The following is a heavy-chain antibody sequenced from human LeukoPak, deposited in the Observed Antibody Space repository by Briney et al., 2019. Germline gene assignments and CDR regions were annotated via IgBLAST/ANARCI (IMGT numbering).Heavy chain of an antibody. D-gene: IGHD7-27*01. V-gene: IGHV3-21*01. CDR2: ISGSGTHK. CDR1: GFTFSDYS. J-gene: IGHJ4*02. Sequence: GGSLRLSCAGSGFTFSDYSLGWVRQAPGKGLEWVSSISGSGTHKFYGDSVKGRFNISRDNAKNSLFLQMTSLRAEDTAVYYCARDWALTKWGQGTLVTVSS. CDR3: ARDWALTK.